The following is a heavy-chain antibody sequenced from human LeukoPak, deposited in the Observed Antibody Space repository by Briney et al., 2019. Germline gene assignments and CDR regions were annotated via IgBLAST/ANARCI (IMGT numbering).Heavy chain of an antibody. CDR2: VHYSGNT. Sequence: SETLSLTCTVSGGPISIYYWSWIRQPPTKGLEWIGYVHYSGNTNYNPSLESRVTISLETSKNLFSLQLKSLTAADTAVYYCARGVAGTDWFDPWGQGTLVTVSS. V-gene: IGHV4-59*01. J-gene: IGHJ5*02. CDR3: ARGVAGTDWFDP. D-gene: IGHD6-19*01. CDR1: GGPISIYY.